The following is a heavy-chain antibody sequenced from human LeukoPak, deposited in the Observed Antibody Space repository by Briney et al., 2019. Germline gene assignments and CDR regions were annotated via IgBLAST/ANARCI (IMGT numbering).Heavy chain of an antibody. Sequence: PGGSLRLSCAASGFTFSSYAMSWVRQAPGKGLEWVSVISGRGGSTDYADSVEGRFTISRDNSKNTLYLQMNSLTAEDTAFYYCATVSGYSCPYWGQGTLVSVSS. CDR3: ATVSGYSCPY. CDR2: ISGRGGST. J-gene: IGHJ4*02. V-gene: IGHV3-23*01. CDR1: GFTFSSYA. D-gene: IGHD6-13*01.